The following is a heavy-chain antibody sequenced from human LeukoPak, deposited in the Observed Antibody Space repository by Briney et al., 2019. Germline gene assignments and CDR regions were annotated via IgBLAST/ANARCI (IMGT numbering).Heavy chain of an antibody. J-gene: IGHJ6*02. D-gene: IGHD2-2*01. CDR1: GYTFTSYA. CDR2: INAGNGNT. CDR3: ARDQRWAAAMNYYYYGMDV. V-gene: IGHV1-3*01. Sequence: GASVKVSCKASGYTFTSYAMHWVRQAPGQRLEWMGWINAGNGNTKYSQKFQGRVTITRDTSASTAYMELSSLRSEDTAVYYCARDQRWAAAMNYYYYGMDVWGQGTTVTVSS.